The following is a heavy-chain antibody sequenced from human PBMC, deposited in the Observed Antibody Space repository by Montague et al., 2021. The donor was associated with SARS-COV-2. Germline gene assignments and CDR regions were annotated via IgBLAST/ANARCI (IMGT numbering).Heavy chain of an antibody. CDR1: DDSSSSSIYY. V-gene: IGHV4-39*07. J-gene: IGHJ4*02. CDR2: ISYSGSI. D-gene: IGHD6-13*01. CDR3: ARDHYHSSWFKY. Sequence: SETLSLTCTVSDDSSSSSIYYWGWIRQPPGKGLEWIGTISYSGSIYHNPSLHSRVAISVDTSKKRFSLRLTSVTAADTAVYFCARDHYHSSWFKYWGPGTLVTVSS.